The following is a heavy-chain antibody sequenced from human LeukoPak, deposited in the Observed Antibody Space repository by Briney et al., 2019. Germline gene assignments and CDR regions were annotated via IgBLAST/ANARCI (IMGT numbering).Heavy chain of an antibody. CDR1: GYTFSAHH. CDR2: IIPIFGTA. CDR3: ARENNWKGRAGAFDI. J-gene: IGHJ3*02. V-gene: IGHV1-69*05. D-gene: IGHD1-20*01. Sequence: GASVKVSCKASGYTFSAHHIHWVRQAPGQGLEWMGGIIPIFGTANYAQKFQGRVTITTDESTSTAYMELSSLRSEDTAVYYCARENNWKGRAGAFDIWGQGTMVTVSS.